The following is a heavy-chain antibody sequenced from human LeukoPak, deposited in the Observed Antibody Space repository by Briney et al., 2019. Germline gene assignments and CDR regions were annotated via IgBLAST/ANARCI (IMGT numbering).Heavy chain of an antibody. D-gene: IGHD2-21*02. V-gene: IGHV3-30*18. J-gene: IGHJ4*02. CDR3: AKESREQGVTLTY. Sequence: PGRSLRLSCAASGFTFSTYGMHWVRQAPGKGLEWVAAISFDGSNKYYADSVKGRFTISRDNSKNTLCLQMNSLRAEDTAVYYCAKESREQGVTLTYWGQGTLVTVSS. CDR2: ISFDGSNK. CDR1: GFTFSTYG.